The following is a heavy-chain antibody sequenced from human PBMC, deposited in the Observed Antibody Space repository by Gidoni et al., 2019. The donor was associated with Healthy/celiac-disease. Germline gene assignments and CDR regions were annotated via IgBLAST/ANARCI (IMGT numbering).Heavy chain of an antibody. D-gene: IGHD3-9*01. V-gene: IGHV4-39*01. Sequence: GWIRQPPGKGLEWIGSIYYSGSTYYNPSLKSRVTISVDTSKNQFSLKLSSVTAADTAVYYCASHEYYDILTGPNYFDYWGQGTLVTVSS. CDR3: ASHEYYDILTGPNYFDY. CDR2: IYYSGST. J-gene: IGHJ4*02.